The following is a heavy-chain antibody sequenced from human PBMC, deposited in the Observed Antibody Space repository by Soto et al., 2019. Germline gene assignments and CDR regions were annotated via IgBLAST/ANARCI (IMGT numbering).Heavy chain of an antibody. CDR2: ISGSGGST. CDR3: AKVGDVRERFFYYDILTGYSNDAFDI. V-gene: IGHV3-23*01. CDR1: GFTFSSYA. D-gene: IGHD3-9*01. J-gene: IGHJ3*02. Sequence: GGSLRLSCAASGFTFSSYAMSWVRQAPGKGLEWVSAISGSGGSTYYADSVKGRFTISRDNSKNTLYLQMNSLRAEDTAVYYCAKVGDVRERFFYYDILTGYSNDAFDIWGQGTMVTVSS.